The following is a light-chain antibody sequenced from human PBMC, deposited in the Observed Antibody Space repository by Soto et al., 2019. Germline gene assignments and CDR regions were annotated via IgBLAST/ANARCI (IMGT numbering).Light chain of an antibody. CDR1: TSDVRNYGY. CDR2: EVS. J-gene: IGLJ1*01. CDR3: SSYAGSKNFV. Sequence: QSALIQPPSVSGSPGQSVTISCIAITSDVRNYGYVSWFQHHPGKAPKLMIFEVSKRPSGVPDRFSGSKSGNTASLTVSGLQAEDEADYFCSSYAGSKNFVFGPGTKVTVL. V-gene: IGLV2-8*01.